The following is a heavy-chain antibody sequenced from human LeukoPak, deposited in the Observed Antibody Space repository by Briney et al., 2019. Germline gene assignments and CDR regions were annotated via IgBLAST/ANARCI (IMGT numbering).Heavy chain of an antibody. J-gene: IGHJ6*02. CDR1: GFTFSSYE. CDR3: ARDSILYV. Sequence: GGSLRLSCAASGFTFSSYEINWVRQAPGKGLEWVSYISSSGSTMYYADSVRGRFTISRDNAKNSLYLQMNSLRAEDTAVYYCARDSILYVWGQGTTVTFSS. V-gene: IGHV3-48*03. CDR2: ISSSGSTM. D-gene: IGHD2-15*01.